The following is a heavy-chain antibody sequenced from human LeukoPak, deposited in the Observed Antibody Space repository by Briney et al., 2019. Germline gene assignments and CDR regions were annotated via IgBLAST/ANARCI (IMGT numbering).Heavy chain of an antibody. Sequence: PGGSLRLSCAASGFTFNNYAMSWVRQAPGKGLEWVSTISGGGDTTYYSVKGRFIISRDNSKNTLFLNSLGAEDTAIYFCAKNAGDGGYYYYLDVWGKGTPVTVSS. V-gene: IGHV3-23*01. D-gene: IGHD3-16*01. CDR1: GFTFNNYA. CDR2: ISGGGDTT. J-gene: IGHJ6*03. CDR3: AKNAGDGGYYYYLDV.